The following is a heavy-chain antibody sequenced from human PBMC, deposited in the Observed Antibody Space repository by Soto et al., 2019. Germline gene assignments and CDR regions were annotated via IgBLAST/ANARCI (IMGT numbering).Heavy chain of an antibody. CDR1: GLTFRSYW. CDR3: VRDMQLWLLDS. Sequence: EVQLVESGGGLVQPGESLRLSCAASGLTFRSYWMHWVRQAPGKALVWVSRINTDGSVAMYVDSVKGRFTISRDNAKKTLYLHMNSLRAEDTAVYYCVRDMQLWLLDSWGQGTLVTVAS. V-gene: IGHV3-74*03. D-gene: IGHD2-21*01. CDR2: INTDGSVA. J-gene: IGHJ4*02.